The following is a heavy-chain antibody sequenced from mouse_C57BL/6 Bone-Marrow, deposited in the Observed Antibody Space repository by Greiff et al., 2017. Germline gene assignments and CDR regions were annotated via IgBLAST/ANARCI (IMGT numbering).Heavy chain of an antibody. Sequence: VQLQQPGAELVKPGASVKMSCKASGYTFTSYWITWVKQRPGQGLEWIGDIYPGSGSTNYNEKFKSKATLTVDTSSSTAYMQLSSLTSEDSAVYYCARDLYGSSYFDYWGQGTTLTVSS. CDR3: ARDLYGSSYFDY. CDR1: GYTFTSYW. D-gene: IGHD1-1*01. J-gene: IGHJ2*01. V-gene: IGHV1-55*01. CDR2: IYPGSGST.